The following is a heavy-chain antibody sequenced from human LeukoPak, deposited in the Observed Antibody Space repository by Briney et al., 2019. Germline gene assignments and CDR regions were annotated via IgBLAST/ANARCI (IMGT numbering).Heavy chain of an antibody. V-gene: IGHV1-69*13. CDR3: ARTMDITMIVVVTNAFDI. D-gene: IGHD3-22*01. CDR2: IIPIFGTA. Sequence: SVKVSCKASGYTFTSYGISWVRQAPGQGLEWMGGIIPIFGTANYAQKFQGRVTITADESTSTAYMELSSLRSEDTAVYYCARTMDITMIVVVTNAFDIWGQGTMVTVSS. CDR1: GYTFTSYG. J-gene: IGHJ3*02.